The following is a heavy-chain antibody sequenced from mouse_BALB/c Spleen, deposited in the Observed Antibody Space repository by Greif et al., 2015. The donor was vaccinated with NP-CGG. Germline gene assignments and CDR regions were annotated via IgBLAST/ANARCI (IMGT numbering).Heavy chain of an antibody. CDR3: ARGGTVVAKVFDY. D-gene: IGHD1-1*01. V-gene: IGHV5-6-5*01. CDR2: ISSGGST. Sequence: EVQVVESGGGLVKPGGSLKLSCAASGFTFSSYAMSWVRQTPEKRLEWVASISSGGSTYYPDSVKGRFTISRDNARNILYLQMSSLRSEDTAMYYCARGGTVVAKVFDYWGQGTTLTVSS. CDR1: GFTFSSYA. J-gene: IGHJ2*01.